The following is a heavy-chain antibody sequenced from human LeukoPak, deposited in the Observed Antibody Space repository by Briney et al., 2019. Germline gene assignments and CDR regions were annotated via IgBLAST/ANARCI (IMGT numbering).Heavy chain of an antibody. CDR1: GFTFSSYA. Sequence: PGGSLRLSCAASGFTFSSYAMSWVRQAPGKGLEWVAVISYDGSNKYYADSVKGRFTIPRDNSKNTLYLQMNSLRAEDTAVYYCASLLLRYFDWLSTLGGFDYWGQGTLVTVSS. D-gene: IGHD3-9*01. V-gene: IGHV3-30*04. J-gene: IGHJ4*02. CDR3: ASLLLRYFDWLSTLGGFDY. CDR2: ISYDGSNK.